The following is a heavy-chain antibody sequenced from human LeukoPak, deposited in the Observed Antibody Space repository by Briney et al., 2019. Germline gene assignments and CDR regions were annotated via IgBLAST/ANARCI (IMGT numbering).Heavy chain of an antibody. Sequence: GGPLRLSCAASGFTVSSNYMSWVRQAPGKGLEWVSVIYSGASTYYADSVKGRFTISRDNSKNTLYLQMNSLRAEDTAVYYCARGNWNYPFDYWGQGTLVTVSS. CDR3: ARGNWNYPFDY. CDR1: GFTVSSNY. J-gene: IGHJ4*02. V-gene: IGHV3-53*01. D-gene: IGHD1-7*01. CDR2: IYSGAST.